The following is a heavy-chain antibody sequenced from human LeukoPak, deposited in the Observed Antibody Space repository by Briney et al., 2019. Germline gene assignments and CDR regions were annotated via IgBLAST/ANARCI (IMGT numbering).Heavy chain of an antibody. V-gene: IGHV3-53*05. CDR2: FHVGGPT. CDR1: GFTVSNYY. D-gene: IGHD6-19*01. J-gene: IGHJ4*01. Sequence: GGSLRLSCAASGFTVSNYYMNWVRQAPGKGLEWVSVFHVGGPTYYAASVQGRFTISRDNSKNTVHLQMNSLRAEDTAVYYCARGAGWNFYEYWGHGTLVTVSS. CDR3: ARGAGWNFYEY.